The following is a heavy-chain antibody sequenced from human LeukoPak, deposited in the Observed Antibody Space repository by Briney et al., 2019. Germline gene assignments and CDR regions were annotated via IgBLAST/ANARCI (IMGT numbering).Heavy chain of an antibody. J-gene: IGHJ2*01. CDR3: ARELRVGTAFDL. V-gene: IGHV3-48*03. CDR2: ISSSGSTI. CDR1: GFTFSSYE. Sequence: GGSLRLSCAASGFTFSSYEMNWVRQAPGKGLEWVSYISSSGSTIYYADSVKGRFTISRDNAKNSLYLQMNSLRAEDTAVYYCARELRVGTAFDLWGRGTLVTVSS. D-gene: IGHD3-10*01.